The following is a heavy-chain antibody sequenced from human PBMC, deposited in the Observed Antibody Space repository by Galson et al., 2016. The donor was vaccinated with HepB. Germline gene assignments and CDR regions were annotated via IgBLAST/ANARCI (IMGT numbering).Heavy chain of an antibody. CDR1: GFAFSSYA. CDR2: ISGNGGRT. Sequence: SLRLSCAASGFAFSSYAMSWVRLAPGKGLEYVLSISGNGGRTDSGDSVKGRFTISRDNSNNTLYLQMNSLRAEDTAVYYCAKGPYYDFRGQLAYFDNWGRGALVTV. J-gene: IGHJ4*02. D-gene: IGHD3-3*01. V-gene: IGHV3-23*01. CDR3: AKGPYYDFRGQLAYFDN.